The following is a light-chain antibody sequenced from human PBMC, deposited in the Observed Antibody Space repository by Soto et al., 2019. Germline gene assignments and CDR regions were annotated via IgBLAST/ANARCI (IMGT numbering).Light chain of an antibody. V-gene: IGKV3-20*01. CDR1: QSVSTY. J-gene: IGKJ1*01. Sequence: EIVLTQSPATLSLSPGERATLSCRASQSVSTYLAWYQQKPGQAPRLLIYDASNRATGIPPKFSGSGSGTDFTLTINRLEPEDFAVYYCQQYDSSPRTFGQGTKVEIK. CDR2: DAS. CDR3: QQYDSSPRT.